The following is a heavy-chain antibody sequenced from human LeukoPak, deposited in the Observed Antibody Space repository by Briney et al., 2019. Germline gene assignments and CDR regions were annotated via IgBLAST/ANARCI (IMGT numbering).Heavy chain of an antibody. V-gene: IGHV4-39*01. CDR2: IYYSGST. D-gene: IGHD2-2*01. Sequence: PSETLSLTCTVSGGSISSSSYYWGWIRQPPGKGLEWIGSIYYSGSTYYNPSLKSRVTISVDTSKNQFSLKLSSVTAADTAVYYCATIDIVVVPAAKGFLDYWGQGTLVTVSS. CDR1: GGSISSSSYY. J-gene: IGHJ4*02. CDR3: ATIDIVVVPAAKGFLDY.